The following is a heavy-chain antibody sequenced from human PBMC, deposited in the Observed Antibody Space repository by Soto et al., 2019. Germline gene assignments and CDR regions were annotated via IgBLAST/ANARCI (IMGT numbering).Heavy chain of an antibody. CDR3: ASTRHSSVYYLPRLTYYHYGMAV. D-gene: IGHD3-22*01. V-gene: IGHV5-51*01. CDR1: GYSFTSYW. CDR2: IYPGDSDT. Sequence: GESLKISCKGSGYSFTSYWIGWVRQMPGKGLEWMGIIYPGDSDTRYSPSFQGQVTISADKSISTAYLQWSSLKASDTAMYYCASTRHSSVYYLPRLTYYHYGMAVWGQGTTVTVSS. J-gene: IGHJ6*02.